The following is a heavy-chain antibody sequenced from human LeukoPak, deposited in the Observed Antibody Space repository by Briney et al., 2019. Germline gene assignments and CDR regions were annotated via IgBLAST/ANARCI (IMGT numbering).Heavy chain of an antibody. Sequence: PGGSLRLSCAASGFTFSSYGMHWVRQAPGKGLEWVAVISYDGSKKYYADSVKGRFTISRDNSKNTLYLQMNSLRAEDTAVYYCAKDPSGSYLRGYFDYWGQGTLVTVSS. D-gene: IGHD1-26*01. CDR3: AKDPSGSYLRGYFDY. CDR2: ISYDGSKK. CDR1: GFTFSSYG. J-gene: IGHJ4*02. V-gene: IGHV3-30*18.